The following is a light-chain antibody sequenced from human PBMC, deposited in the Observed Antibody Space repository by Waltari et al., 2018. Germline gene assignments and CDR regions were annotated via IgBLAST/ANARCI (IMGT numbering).Light chain of an antibody. V-gene: IGLV2-23*02. Sequence: QSALTQPASMSGSPGQSITISCTGTSTDLGTYNVVSWYQHHPGKAPKLNIYEVRKRPSGISDRFSGSMSGSTASLTISRLQAEDEAEYYCCSFAGNSYVFGTGTKVTVL. CDR3: CSFAGNSYV. J-gene: IGLJ1*01. CDR2: EVR. CDR1: STDLGTYNV.